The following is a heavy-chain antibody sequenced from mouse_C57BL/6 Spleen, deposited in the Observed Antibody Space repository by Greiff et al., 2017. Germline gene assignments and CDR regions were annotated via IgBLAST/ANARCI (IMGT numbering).Heavy chain of an antibody. CDR3: AREQDSSGYEYYFDY. CDR1: GYSFTGYY. Sequence: VQLQQSGPELVKPGASVKISCKASGYSFTGYYMNWVKQSPEKSLEWIGEINPSTGGTTYNQKFKAKATLTVDKSSSTAYMQLKSLTSEDSAVYYCAREQDSSGYEYYFDYWGQGTTLTVSS. CDR2: INPSTGGT. D-gene: IGHD3-2*02. J-gene: IGHJ2*01. V-gene: IGHV1-42*01.